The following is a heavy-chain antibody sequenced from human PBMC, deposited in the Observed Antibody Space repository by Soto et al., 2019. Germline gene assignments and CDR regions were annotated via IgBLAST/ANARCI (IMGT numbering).Heavy chain of an antibody. D-gene: IGHD5-12*01. J-gene: IGHJ6*02. Sequence: ASVKVSCKASRYTFTSYYMHWVRQAPGQGLEWMGIINPSGGSTSYAQKFQGRVTMTRVTSTSTAYMELSSLRTEDTAVYYCAKDREGKRDGYNYYGIGPYGLDVWGQGTTVTVSS. CDR3: AKDREGKRDGYNYYGIGPYGLDV. CDR1: RYTFTSYY. V-gene: IGHV1-46*01. CDR2: INPSGGST.